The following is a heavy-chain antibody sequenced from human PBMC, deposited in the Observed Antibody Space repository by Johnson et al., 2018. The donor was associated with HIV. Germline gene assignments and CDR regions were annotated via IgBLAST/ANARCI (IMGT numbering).Heavy chain of an antibody. CDR3: ARSPASRVGDSFAFDI. CDR1: GFTFSDYY. D-gene: IGHD2-21*02. Sequence: QVQLVESGGGLVKPGGSLRLSCAASGFTFSDYYMSWIRQAPGKGLVWVAVISYDGSHKYYADSVKGRFTISRDNSKNTLYLQVNSLKTEDTAVYYCARSPASRVGDSFAFDIWGQGTMVTVSS. V-gene: IGHV3-30*03. J-gene: IGHJ3*02. CDR2: ISYDGSHK.